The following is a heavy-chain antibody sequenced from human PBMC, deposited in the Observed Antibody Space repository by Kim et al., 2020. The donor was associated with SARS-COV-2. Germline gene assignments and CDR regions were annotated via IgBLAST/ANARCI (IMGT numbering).Heavy chain of an antibody. J-gene: IGHJ4*02. Sequence: SVKVSCKASGGTFSSYAISWVRQAPGQGLEWMGGIIPIFGTANYAQKFQGRVTITADESTSTAYMELSSLRSEDTAVYYCARDGSDLTYDSSGYYYVYWGQGTLVTVSS. D-gene: IGHD3-22*01. V-gene: IGHV1-69*13. CDR2: IIPIFGTA. CDR1: GGTFSSYA. CDR3: ARDGSDLTYDSSGYYYVY.